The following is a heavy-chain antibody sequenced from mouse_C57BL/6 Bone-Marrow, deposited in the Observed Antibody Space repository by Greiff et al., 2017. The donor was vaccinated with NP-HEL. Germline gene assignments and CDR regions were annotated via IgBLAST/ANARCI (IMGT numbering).Heavy chain of an antibody. J-gene: IGHJ2*01. CDR3: ARRGYGNPDCFDY. CDR1: GYTFTSYW. CDR2: IYPSDSET. V-gene: IGHV1-61*01. D-gene: IGHD1-1*01. Sequence: QVQLKQPGAELVRPGSSVKLSCKASGYTFTSYWMDWVKQRPGQGLEWIGNIYPSDSETHYNQKFKDKATLTVDKSSSTAYMQLSSLTSEDTAVYYCARRGYGNPDCFDYWGQGTPLTVSS.